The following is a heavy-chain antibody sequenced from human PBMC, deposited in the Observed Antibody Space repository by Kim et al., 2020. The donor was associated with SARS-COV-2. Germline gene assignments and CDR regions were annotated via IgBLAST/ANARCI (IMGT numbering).Heavy chain of an antibody. D-gene: IGHD3-22*01. Sequence: SVKVSCKASGDTFSSYAISWVRQAPGQGLEWMGGIIPIFGTANYAQKFQGRVTITADESTSTAYMELSSLRSEDTAVYYCARDTYSYDSSGYYPAYWGQGALVTVSS. CDR2: IIPIFGTA. V-gene: IGHV1-69*13. CDR1: GDTFSSYA. J-gene: IGHJ4*02. CDR3: ARDTYSYDSSGYYPAY.